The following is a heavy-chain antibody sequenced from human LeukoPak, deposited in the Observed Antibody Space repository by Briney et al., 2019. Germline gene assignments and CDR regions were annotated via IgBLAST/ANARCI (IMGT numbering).Heavy chain of an antibody. CDR2: INHSGTT. CDR3: ASGRALKVGASAYYFDY. V-gene: IGHV4-34*01. J-gene: IGHJ4*02. Sequence: SETLSLTCAVYGGSFRGYYWSVIRHPPGKGLEWIGEINHSGTTNYYPSLKSRVTLSVDTSNNQFSFKLRSLTAADTAVLFCASGRALKVGASAYYFDYWGQGTLVTVSS. CDR1: GGSFRGYY. D-gene: IGHD1-26*01.